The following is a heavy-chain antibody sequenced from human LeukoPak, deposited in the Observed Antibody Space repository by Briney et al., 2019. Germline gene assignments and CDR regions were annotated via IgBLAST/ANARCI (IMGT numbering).Heavy chain of an antibody. Sequence: SETLSLTCAVSGGSISSSNWWSWVRQPPGKGLEWIGEIYHSGSTNYNPSLKSRVTISVDKSKNQFSLKLSSVTAADTAVYYCARHMSVSYDVFDLWGRGTTVTVSS. CDR1: GGSISSSNW. V-gene: IGHV4-4*02. CDR2: IYHSGST. D-gene: IGHD3-3*01. CDR3: ARHMSVSYDVFDL. J-gene: IGHJ3*01.